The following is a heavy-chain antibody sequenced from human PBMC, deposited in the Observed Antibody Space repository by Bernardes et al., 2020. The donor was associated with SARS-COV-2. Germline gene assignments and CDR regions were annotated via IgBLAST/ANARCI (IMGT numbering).Heavy chain of an antibody. CDR3: AKLSCGGAYSNFGWNFDF. D-gene: IGHD2-21*01. CDR2: LNSGGST. V-gene: IGHV3-23*01. J-gene: IGHJ2*01. Sequence: GGSLRLSCAASGFTFSNSGMSWVRQAPGKGLEWVSSLNSGGSTFYADSVKGRFTISSDTFKNILYLQLNGLRGEDTAVYYCAKLSCGGAYSNFGWNFDFWGRGILVSVSS. CDR1: GFTFSNSG.